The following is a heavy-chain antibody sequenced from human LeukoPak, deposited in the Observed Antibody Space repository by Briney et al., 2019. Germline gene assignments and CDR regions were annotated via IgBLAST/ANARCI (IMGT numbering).Heavy chain of an antibody. CDR2: ISASGDVT. CDR1: EFTFSKFP. Sequence: PGGSLRLSCAASEFTFSKFPMGWVRQAPGRGLEGVSAISASGDVTFHADSVRGRFTISRDNAKNSLYLQMNSLRAEDTAVYYCASYYYGSGTSLGYWGQGTLVTVSS. CDR3: ASYYYGSGTSLGY. V-gene: IGHV3-23*01. J-gene: IGHJ4*02. D-gene: IGHD3-10*01.